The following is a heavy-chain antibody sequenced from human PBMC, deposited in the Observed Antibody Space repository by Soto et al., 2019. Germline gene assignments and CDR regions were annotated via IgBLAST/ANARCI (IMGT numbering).Heavy chain of an antibody. CDR1: GGTFSSYA. CDR2: SIPIFGTA. D-gene: IGHD3-10*01. Sequence: QVQLVQSGAEVKKPGCSVKVSCKASGGTFSSYAISWVRQAPGQGLEWMGGSIPIFGTANYAQKFQGRVTITADESTSTVYMELSSLRSEDTAVYYCARPTMVRGGYYYYGMDVWGQGTTVTVSS. V-gene: IGHV1-69*01. CDR3: ARPTMVRGGYYYYGMDV. J-gene: IGHJ6*02.